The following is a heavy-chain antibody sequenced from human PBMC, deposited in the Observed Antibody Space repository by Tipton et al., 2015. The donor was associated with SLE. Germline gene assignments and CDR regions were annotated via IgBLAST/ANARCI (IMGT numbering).Heavy chain of an antibody. V-gene: IGHV4-59*13. D-gene: IGHD3-3*01. J-gene: IGHJ4*02. Sequence: TLSLTCTVSDDSITTDYWTWIRQPPGKGLEYIGYVSYSGATNSNPSLQSRVTMSIDASKKQVSLRLSSVTAADTAVYYCASSPGVTLFRVVTYFDLWGQGILVTVSS. CDR3: ASSPGVTLFRVVTYFDL. CDR1: DDSITTDY. CDR2: VSYSGAT.